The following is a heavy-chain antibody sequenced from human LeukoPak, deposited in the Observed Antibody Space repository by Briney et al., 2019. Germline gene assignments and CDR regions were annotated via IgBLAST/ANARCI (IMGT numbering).Heavy chain of an antibody. CDR2: IYTSGST. CDR1: RGSISNNY. D-gene: IGHD1-26*01. Sequence: SETLSLTCTVSRGSISNNYWNWIRQPAGKGLEWIGRIYTSGSTNYNPSLKSRVTISLDKSKNQFSLKLSSVTAADTAVYYCAIDRGSYPYYFDYWGQGTLVTVSS. CDR3: AIDRGSYPYYFDY. V-gene: IGHV4-4*07. J-gene: IGHJ4*02.